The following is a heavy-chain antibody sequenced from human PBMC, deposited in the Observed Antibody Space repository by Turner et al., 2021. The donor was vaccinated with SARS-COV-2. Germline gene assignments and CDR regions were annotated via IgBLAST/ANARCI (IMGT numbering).Heavy chain of an antibody. CDR3: AKDWEWELLFPGY. J-gene: IGHJ4*02. CDR2: ISYDGSNK. Sequence: QVQLVESGGGVVQPGRSLRPSCAASGFTFSSYGMHWVRQAPGKGLEWVALISYDGSNKYYADSVKGRFTISRDNSKNTLYLQMNSLRAEDTAVYYCAKDWEWELLFPGYWGQGTLVTVSS. V-gene: IGHV3-30*18. CDR1: GFTFSSYG. D-gene: IGHD1-26*01.